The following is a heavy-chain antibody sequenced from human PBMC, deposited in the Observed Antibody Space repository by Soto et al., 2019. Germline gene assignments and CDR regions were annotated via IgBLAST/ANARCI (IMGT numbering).Heavy chain of an antibody. D-gene: IGHD2-15*01. J-gene: IGHJ3*02. CDR1: GFTFDDYA. CDR2: ISWNSAVI. Sequence: EVKMVESGGGLVQPGRSLSLSCAASGFTFDDYAMHWVRQAPGKGLEWVSGISWNSAVIGYADSVKGRFTISRDNAKNSLYLQMNSLSPEDTALYYCAKDIRSGGYAFNIWGQGTMVTASS. V-gene: IGHV3-9*01. CDR3: AKDIRSGGYAFNI.